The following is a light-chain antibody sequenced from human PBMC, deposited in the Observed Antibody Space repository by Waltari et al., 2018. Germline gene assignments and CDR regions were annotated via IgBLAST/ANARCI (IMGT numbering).Light chain of an antibody. Sequence: DIVMTQPPDSLAVSLAVRAPLTCKSSQSIFRSSTNKNHLAWHQQKPGQPPKLLIYWASTRESGVPDRFSGSGSGTDFTLTISGLQAEDVAVYYCHQYYSSPLAFGGGTKVEIK. CDR3: HQYYSSPLA. CDR1: QSIFRSSTNKNH. CDR2: WAS. J-gene: IGKJ4*01. V-gene: IGKV4-1*01.